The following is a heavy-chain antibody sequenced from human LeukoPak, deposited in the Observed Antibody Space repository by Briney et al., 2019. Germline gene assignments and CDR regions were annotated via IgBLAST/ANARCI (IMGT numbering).Heavy chain of an antibody. CDR3: ARASYYYDSSGYSEYLQH. CDR2: IIPIFGTA. V-gene: IGHV1-69*13. D-gene: IGHD3-22*01. Sequence: ASVKVSCKASGGTFSSYAISWVRQAPGQGLEWMGGIIPIFGTANYAQKFQGRVTITADESTSTAYMELSSLRSEDTAVYYCARASYYYDSSGYSEYLQHWGQGTLVTVSS. CDR1: GGTFSSYA. J-gene: IGHJ1*01.